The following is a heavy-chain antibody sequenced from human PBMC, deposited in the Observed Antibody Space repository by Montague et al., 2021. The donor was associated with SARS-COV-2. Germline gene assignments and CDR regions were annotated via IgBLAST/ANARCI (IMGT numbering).Heavy chain of an antibody. V-gene: IGHV4-61*05. D-gene: IGHD4-23*01. CDR2: IYHNGST. J-gene: IGHJ6*03. CDR3: ARGGGNSADYYNYSMDV. Sequence: SETLSLTCTVSGSSISSSSYHWGWIRQPPGKGLESIGYIYHNGSTKYNPSLKSRVTISVDTSKNQFSLKLSSVSVADTAVYYCARGGGNSADYYNYSMDVWGQGTTVTVFS. CDR1: GSSISSSSYH.